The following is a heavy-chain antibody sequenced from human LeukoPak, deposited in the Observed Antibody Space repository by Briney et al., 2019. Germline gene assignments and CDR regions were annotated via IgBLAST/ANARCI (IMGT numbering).Heavy chain of an antibody. Sequence: GGSLRLSCAASGFSVSDYWMTWVRQAPGKGLEWVANIKQDGSEKTYVDSVRGRFTISRDNAKNSLYLQMNSLRVEDTAMYYCVRDGGTDWYDPWGQGTLVTVFS. CDR2: IKQDGSEK. CDR1: GFSVSDYW. D-gene: IGHD3-16*01. CDR3: VRDGGTDWYDP. V-gene: IGHV3-7*01. J-gene: IGHJ5*02.